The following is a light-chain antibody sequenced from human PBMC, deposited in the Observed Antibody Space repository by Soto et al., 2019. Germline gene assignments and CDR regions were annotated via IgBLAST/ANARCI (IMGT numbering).Light chain of an antibody. V-gene: IGKV1-39*01. J-gene: IGKJ2*01. Sequence: DIQMTQSPSSLSASVGDRVTITCRAGQSISTYLHWYQQKPGKAPKVLIYAASNLQSGVPSRFSGGGSGTHFTLTITSLQPEDSATYFCQQSYSSPPEFTFGRGTKLEI. CDR3: QQSYSSPPEFT. CDR2: AAS. CDR1: QSISTY.